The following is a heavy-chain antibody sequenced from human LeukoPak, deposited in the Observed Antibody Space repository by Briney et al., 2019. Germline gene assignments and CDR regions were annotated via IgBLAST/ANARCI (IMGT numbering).Heavy chain of an antibody. J-gene: IGHJ4*02. V-gene: IGHV4-39*01. Sequence: SETLSLTCTVSGGSISSSSYYWGWIRQPPGKGLEWIGSIYYSGSTYYNPSLKSRVTISVDTSKNQFSLKLSSVTAADTAVYYCARHGSSGWYYGTSFFDYWGQGTLVTVSS. CDR2: IYYSGST. D-gene: IGHD6-19*01. CDR1: GGSISSSSYY. CDR3: ARHGSSGWYYGTSFFDY.